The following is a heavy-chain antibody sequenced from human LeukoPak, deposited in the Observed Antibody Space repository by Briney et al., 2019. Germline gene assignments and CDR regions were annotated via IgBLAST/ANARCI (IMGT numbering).Heavy chain of an antibody. CDR2: IYPGDSDT. D-gene: IGHD2-2*01. V-gene: IGHV5-51*01. J-gene: IGHJ5*02. CDR3: ARRQGCSSTSCPPDS. Sequence: GESLKIPCRGSGYSSNTYWIGWVRQKPGKGLEWMGIIYPGDSDTRYSPSFQGQVTMSADKSINTAYPQWTSLKASDTAMYYCARRQGCSSTSCPPDSWGQGTLVTVSS. CDR1: GYSSNTYW.